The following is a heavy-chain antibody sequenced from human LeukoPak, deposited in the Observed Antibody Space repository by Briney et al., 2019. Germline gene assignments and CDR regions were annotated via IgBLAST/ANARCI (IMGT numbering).Heavy chain of an antibody. V-gene: IGHV3-30-3*01. J-gene: IGHJ4*02. CDR3: ARDLDASVDTAMAPTFDY. D-gene: IGHD5-18*01. CDR1: GFTFSSYA. CDR2: ISYDGSNK. Sequence: GGSLRLSCAASGFTFSSYAMHWVRQAPGKGLEWVAVISYDGSNKYYADSVKGRFTISRDNSKNTLYLQMNSLRAEDTAVYYCARDLDASVDTAMAPTFDYWGQGTLVTVSS.